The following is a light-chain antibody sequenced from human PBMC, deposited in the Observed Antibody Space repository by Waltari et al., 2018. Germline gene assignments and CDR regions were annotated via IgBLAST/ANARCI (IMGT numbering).Light chain of an antibody. V-gene: IGLV2-11*01. Sequence: QSALTQPRSVSGSPGQSVTISCTGTSSDVGGYNYVYWYQQHPGKVPKLMIYDVSKRPSGVPDRCSGSKSDNTASLTISGLQAEDEADYYCCSFAGTYTVIFGGGTKLTVL. CDR1: SSDVGGYNY. CDR2: DVS. J-gene: IGLJ2*01. CDR3: CSFAGTYTVI.